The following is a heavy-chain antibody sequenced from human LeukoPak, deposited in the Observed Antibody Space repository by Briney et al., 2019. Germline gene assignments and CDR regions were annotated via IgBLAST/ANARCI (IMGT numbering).Heavy chain of an antibody. D-gene: IGHD4-17*01. CDR1: GDSVSSNSAA. Sequence: SQTLSLTCAISGDSVSSNSAAWNWIRQSPSRGLEWLGWTYYRSKWYNDYAVSVKSRITINPDTSKNQFSLQLNSVTPEDTAVYYCARGMKTDYGAGSHFDYWGQGNLVTVSS. CDR2: TYYRSKWYN. J-gene: IGHJ4*02. V-gene: IGHV6-1*01. CDR3: ARGMKTDYGAGSHFDY.